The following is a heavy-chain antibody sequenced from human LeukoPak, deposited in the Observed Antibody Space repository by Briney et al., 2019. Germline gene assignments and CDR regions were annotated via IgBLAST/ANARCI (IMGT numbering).Heavy chain of an antibody. CDR1: GFIFSRYT. CDR3: TRDEEEELVRDY. CDR2: ISSTTTYK. V-gene: IGHV3-21*01. Sequence: GGSLRLSCAASGFIFSRYTMHWVRQAPGKGLEWVSSISSTTTYKYYADSVKGRFTISRDNAKNSLYLKMNSLRAEDTDVCYCTRDEEEELVRDYWGQGTLVTVSS. J-gene: IGHJ4*02. D-gene: IGHD6-13*01.